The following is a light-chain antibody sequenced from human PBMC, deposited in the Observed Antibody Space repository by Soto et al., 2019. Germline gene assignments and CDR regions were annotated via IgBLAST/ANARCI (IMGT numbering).Light chain of an antibody. CDR1: QSVSNNY. CDR3: QQYGTTPWT. J-gene: IGKJ1*01. CDR2: GAS. V-gene: IGKV3-20*01. Sequence: EIVLTQSPGTLSLSPGERATLSCRASQSVSNNYLAWYHQKPGRAPRLAISGASSWATGIPDRFSSSGSGTAFTLTISRLEPEDFAVYYCQQYGTTPWTFGEGTNVEFK.